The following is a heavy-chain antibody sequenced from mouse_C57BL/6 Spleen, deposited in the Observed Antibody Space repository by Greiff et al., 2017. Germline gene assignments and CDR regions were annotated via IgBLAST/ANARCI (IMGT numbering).Heavy chain of an antibody. Sequence: QVQLKQPGAELVRPGSSVKLSCKASGYTFTSYWMHWVKQRPIQGLEWIGNIDPSDSETHYNQKFKDKATLTVDKSSSTAYMQLSSLTSEDSAVYYCARSPLYYGSSYWYVDVWGTGTTVTVSS. V-gene: IGHV1-52*01. CDR2: IDPSDSET. CDR3: ARSPLYYGSSYWYVDV. D-gene: IGHD1-1*01. CDR1: GYTFTSYW. J-gene: IGHJ1*03.